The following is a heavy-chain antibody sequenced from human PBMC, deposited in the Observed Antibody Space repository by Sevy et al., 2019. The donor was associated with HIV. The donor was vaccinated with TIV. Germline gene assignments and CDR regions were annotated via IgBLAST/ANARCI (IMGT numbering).Heavy chain of an antibody. CDR2: VDNDGSGT. D-gene: IGHD2-8*01. CDR1: GFTFTNYW. J-gene: IGHJ4*02. Sequence: GGSLRLSCAASGFTFTNYWMHWVRQAPGKGLVWVSRVDNDGSGTNYADSVTGRFTISRDNAKNTVYLQMNSLRAEDTAVYYCTRDMYGIDYWGQGTLVTVSS. V-gene: IGHV3-74*01. CDR3: TRDMYGIDY.